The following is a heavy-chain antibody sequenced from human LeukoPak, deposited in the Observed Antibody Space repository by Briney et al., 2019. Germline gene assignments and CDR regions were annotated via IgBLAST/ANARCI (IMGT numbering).Heavy chain of an antibody. Sequence: SGTLSLTCAVYGGSFSGYYWSWIRQPPGKGLEWIGEINHSGNTNYNPSLKSRVTISVDTSKNQFSLKLSSVTAADTAVYYCARIKRGTMVRGVIFIDYWGQGTLVTVSS. CDR1: GGSFSGYY. CDR2: INHSGNT. D-gene: IGHD3-10*01. V-gene: IGHV4-34*01. J-gene: IGHJ4*02. CDR3: ARIKRGTMVRGVIFIDY.